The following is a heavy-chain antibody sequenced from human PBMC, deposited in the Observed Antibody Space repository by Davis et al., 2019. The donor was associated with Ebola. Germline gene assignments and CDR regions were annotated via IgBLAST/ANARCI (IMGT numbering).Heavy chain of an antibody. J-gene: IGHJ6*02. D-gene: IGHD1-14*01. Sequence: ASVTVSCKASGYAFTSYDINWVRQATGQGLEWMGWMNPNSGNTGYVERFQGRVTMSRNTSISTAYMELSSLRSEDTAVYYCARSGVRGYYNGMDVWGQGTTVTVSS. V-gene: IGHV1-8*01. CDR1: GYAFTSYD. CDR3: ARSGVRGYYNGMDV. CDR2: MNPNSGNT.